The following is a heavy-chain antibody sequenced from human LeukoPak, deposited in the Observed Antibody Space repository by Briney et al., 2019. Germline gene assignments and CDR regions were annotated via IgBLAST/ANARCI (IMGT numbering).Heavy chain of an antibody. CDR1: GDSISNYC. CDR2: IYASGSS. CDR3: ARCLNTYYYDNSGYSPEHYYMDV. J-gene: IGHJ6*03. Sequence: SETLSLTCTVSGDSISNYCWSWVRQPAGKGLEWIGRIYASGSSSYNPSLKSRITMSVDTSKNQFSLKLSSVTAADTAVYYCARCLNTYYYDNSGYSPEHYYMDVWGKGTTVIVSS. D-gene: IGHD3-22*01. V-gene: IGHV4-4*07.